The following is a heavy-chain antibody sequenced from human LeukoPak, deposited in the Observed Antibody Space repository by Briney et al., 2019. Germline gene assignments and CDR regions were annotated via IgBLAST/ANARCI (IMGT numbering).Heavy chain of an antibody. J-gene: IGHJ5*02. Sequence: ASVKVPCKASGYTFTGYYMHWVRQAPGQGLEWMGWINPNSGGTNYAQKFQGRVTMTRDTSISTAYMELSRLRSDDTAVYYCARGGLYYYGSGSYYSSGFDPWGQGTLVTVSS. CDR3: ARGGLYYYGSGSYYSSGFDP. V-gene: IGHV1-2*02. CDR1: GYTFTGYY. D-gene: IGHD3-10*01. CDR2: INPNSGGT.